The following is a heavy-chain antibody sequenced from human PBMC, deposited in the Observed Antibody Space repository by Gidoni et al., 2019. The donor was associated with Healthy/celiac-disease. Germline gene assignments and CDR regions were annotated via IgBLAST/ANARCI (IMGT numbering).Heavy chain of an antibody. CDR3: ARENYDILTGLDY. CDR2: ISYDGSNK. J-gene: IGHJ4*02. D-gene: IGHD3-9*01. Sequence: QVQLVESGGGVVQPGRSLRLSCAASGFPFSSYAMHWVRQAPGKGLEWVAVISYDGSNKYYADSVKGRFTISRDNSKNTLYLQMNSLRAEDTAVYYCARENYDILTGLDYWGQGTLVTVSS. V-gene: IGHV3-30-3*01. CDR1: GFPFSSYA.